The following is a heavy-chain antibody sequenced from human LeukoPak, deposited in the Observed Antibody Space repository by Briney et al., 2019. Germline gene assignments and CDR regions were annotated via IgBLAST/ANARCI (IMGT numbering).Heavy chain of an antibody. V-gene: IGHV1-69*04. CDR2: IIPILGIA. Sequence: SVKVSCKASGGTFSSYAISWVRQAPGQGLEWMGRIIPILGIANYAQKFQGRVTITTDKSTSTAYMELSSLRSEDTAVYYCARGSYYYDSSGKGHYWGQGTLVTVSS. CDR3: ARGSYYYDSSGKGHY. CDR1: GGTFSSYA. J-gene: IGHJ4*02. D-gene: IGHD3-22*01.